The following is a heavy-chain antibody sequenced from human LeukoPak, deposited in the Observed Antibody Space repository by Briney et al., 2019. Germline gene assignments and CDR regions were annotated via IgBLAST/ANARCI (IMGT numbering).Heavy chain of an antibody. V-gene: IGHV3-21*01. J-gene: IGHJ4*02. D-gene: IGHD6-6*01. CDR2: ISSSSSYI. CDR1: GFTFSSYS. Sequence: GGSLRLSCAASGFTFSSYSMNWVRQAPGKGLEWVSSISSSSSYIYYADSVKGRFTISRDSAKNSLYLQMNSLRVEDTAVYYCARGGAARPDFWGQGTLVTVSS. CDR3: ARGGAARPDF.